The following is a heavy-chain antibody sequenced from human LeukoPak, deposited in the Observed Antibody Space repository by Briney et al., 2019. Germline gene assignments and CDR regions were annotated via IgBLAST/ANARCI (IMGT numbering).Heavy chain of an antibody. V-gene: IGHV1-2*04. Sequence: ASVKVSCKASRYTFTGHYMHWVRQAPGQGLEWMGWINPNSGGTNYAQKFQGWVTMTRDTSISTAYMELSRLRSDDTAVYYCARESYYYDSSGYLFDYWGQGTLVTVSS. CDR2: INPNSGGT. J-gene: IGHJ4*02. CDR1: RYTFTGHY. D-gene: IGHD3-22*01. CDR3: ARESYYYDSSGYLFDY.